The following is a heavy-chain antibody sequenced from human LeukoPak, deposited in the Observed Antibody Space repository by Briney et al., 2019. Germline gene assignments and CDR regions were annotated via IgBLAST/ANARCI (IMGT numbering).Heavy chain of an antibody. CDR2: IKTDGSEK. V-gene: IGHV3-7*01. J-gene: IGHJ3*02. CDR3: ARDPTSGLYGADAFDI. CDR1: GFTFSNYW. D-gene: IGHD2-2*02. Sequence: GGSLRLSCEGSGFTFSNYWMGWVRQAPGKGLQWVANIKTDGSEKYYVDSVKGRFTISRDNAKNSLYLQMNSLRAEDTAVYYCARDPTSGLYGADAFDIWGQGTMVTVSS.